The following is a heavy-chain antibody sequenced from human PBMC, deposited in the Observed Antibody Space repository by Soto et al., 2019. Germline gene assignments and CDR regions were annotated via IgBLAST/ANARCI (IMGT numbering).Heavy chain of an antibody. CDR2: INAGNGNT. D-gene: IGHD6-13*01. Sequence: QVQLVQSGAEEKKPGASVKVSCKASGYTFTSYAMHWVRQAPGQRLEWMGWINAGNGNTKYSQKFQGRVTITRATAVSKAYMGLSSLRSEDTAVYYCAGDHSSRNWYFDLWGRGTLVTVSS. V-gene: IGHV1-3*05. CDR1: GYTFTSYA. CDR3: AGDHSSRNWYFDL. J-gene: IGHJ2*01.